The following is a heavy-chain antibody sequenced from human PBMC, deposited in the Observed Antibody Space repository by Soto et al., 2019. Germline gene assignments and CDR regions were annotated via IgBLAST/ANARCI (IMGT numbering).Heavy chain of an antibody. CDR2: ISAYNGHT. CDR3: ARLPHSSGFYVVDY. V-gene: IGHV1-18*01. D-gene: IGHD6-19*01. J-gene: IGHJ4*02. CDR1: GYTFTSQG. Sequence: QVQLVQSGSGVKKPGASVKVSCKTSGYTFTSQGITWVRQAPGQGLEWMGWISAYNGHTNYAQKFRGRVTMTTDTSTSTAYMELRSLKSDDTAVYYCARLPHSSGFYVVDYWGQGTLVTVSS.